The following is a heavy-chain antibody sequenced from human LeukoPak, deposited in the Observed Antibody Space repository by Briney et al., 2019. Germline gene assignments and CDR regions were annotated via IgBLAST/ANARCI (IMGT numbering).Heavy chain of an antibody. CDR1: GGSISTYY. V-gene: IGHV4-4*07. Sequence: SETLSLTCTVSGGSISTYYWSWIRQPAGKGLEWIGRMYTSGTTKYNPSLKSRVTMSVDTSNNQFSLKVSSVTAADTAVYYCARSPCGGDCYSGHFQHWGQGTLVTVSS. J-gene: IGHJ1*01. D-gene: IGHD2-21*02. CDR2: MYTSGTT. CDR3: ARSPCGGDCYSGHFQH.